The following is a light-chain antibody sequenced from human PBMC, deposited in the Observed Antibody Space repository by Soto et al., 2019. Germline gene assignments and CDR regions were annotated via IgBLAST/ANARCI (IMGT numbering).Light chain of an antibody. V-gene: IGLV2-14*01. CDR1: SSDIGGYNY. J-gene: IGLJ1*01. CDR3: SSYTSSSTLYV. Sequence: QSALTQPASVSGSPGQSITIFCTGTSSDIGGYNYVSWYQQHPGKAPKLMIYDVNNRPSGVSDRFSGSKSGNTASLTISGLQAEDEADYFCSSYTSSSTLYVFGAGTKVTVL. CDR2: DVN.